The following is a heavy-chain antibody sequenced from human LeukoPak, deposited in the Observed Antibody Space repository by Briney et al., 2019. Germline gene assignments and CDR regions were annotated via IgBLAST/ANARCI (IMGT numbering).Heavy chain of an antibody. J-gene: IGHJ5*02. Sequence: ASVTVSCEASGYTFTGYYMHWVRQAPGQGLEWMGWINPNSGGTNYAQKFQGRVTMTRDTSISTAYMELSRLRSDDTAVYYCARDDYGDDNWFDPWGQGTLVTVSS. V-gene: IGHV1-2*02. CDR1: GYTFTGYY. CDR3: ARDDYGDDNWFDP. CDR2: INPNSGGT. D-gene: IGHD4-17*01.